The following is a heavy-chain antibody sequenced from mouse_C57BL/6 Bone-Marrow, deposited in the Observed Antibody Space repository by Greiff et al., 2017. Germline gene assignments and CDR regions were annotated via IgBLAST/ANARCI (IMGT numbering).Heavy chain of an antibody. CDR3: TREAYGGYYVYFDY. CDR2: IYPGNSDT. J-gene: IGHJ2*01. D-gene: IGHD2-3*01. CDR1: GYTFTSYW. Sequence: VQLQQSGTVLARPGASVKMSCKTSGYTFTSYWLHWVKQRPGQGLEWIGAIYPGNSDTSYHQKFKGKAKLTAVTSASTAYMELSSLTTEDSAVYYCTREAYGGYYVYFDYWGQGTTLTVSS. V-gene: IGHV1-5*01.